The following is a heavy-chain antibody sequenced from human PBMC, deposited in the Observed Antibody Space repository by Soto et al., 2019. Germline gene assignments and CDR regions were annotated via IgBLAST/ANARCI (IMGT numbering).Heavy chain of an antibody. V-gene: IGHV1-69*01. CDR3: ARSQGSSTSLEIYYYYYYGMDV. Sequence: QVQLVQPGAEVKKPGSSVKVSCKASGGTFSSYAISWVRQAPGQGLEWMGGIIPISGTANYAQKFQGRVTITADESTNMELSSLRSEDTAVYYCARSQGSSTSLEIYYYYYYGMDVWGQGTTVTVSS. J-gene: IGHJ6*02. D-gene: IGHD2-2*01. CDR2: IIPISGTA. CDR1: GGTFSSYA.